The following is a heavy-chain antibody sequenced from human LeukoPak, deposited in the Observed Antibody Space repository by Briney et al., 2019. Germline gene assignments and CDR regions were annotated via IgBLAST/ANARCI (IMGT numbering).Heavy chain of an antibody. J-gene: IGHJ4*02. CDR3: AKYPGCRPASSGYYYYFDY. Sequence: GGSLRLSCAASGFTFSSYAMSWVRQAPGKGLEWVSAISGSGGSTYYADSVKGRFTISRDNSKNTLYLQMNSLRAEDTVVYYCAKYPGCRPASSGYYYYFDYWGQGTLVTVSS. CDR1: GFTFSSYA. CDR2: ISGSGGST. V-gene: IGHV3-23*01. D-gene: IGHD3-22*01.